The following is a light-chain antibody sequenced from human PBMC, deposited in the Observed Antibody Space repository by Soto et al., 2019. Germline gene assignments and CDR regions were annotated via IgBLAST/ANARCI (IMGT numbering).Light chain of an antibody. J-gene: IGLJ1*01. Sequence: QSALTQPASVSGSPGQSITISCTGTSIDVGDYNYVSWYQHHPGKAPKVIIYDVSNRPSGVSNRFSGSKSGNTASLTISGLQAEDEADYYCSSYTSSSTLVFGTGTKLTVL. CDR3: SSYTSSSTLV. CDR1: SIDVGDYNY. CDR2: DVS. V-gene: IGLV2-14*03.